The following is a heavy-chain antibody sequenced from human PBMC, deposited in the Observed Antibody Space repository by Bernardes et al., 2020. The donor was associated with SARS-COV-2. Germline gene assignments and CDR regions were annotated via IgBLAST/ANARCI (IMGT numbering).Heavy chain of an antibody. CDR2: ISYDGCNK. Sequence: ALRHSCAATVFTFSSYARHWLRQAAGKGLEWVAVISYDGCNKYYAHSVKGRFTIPRDNSKNTLYLQMNSLRAEDTAVYYCARPRAYCSSTSCYGEYYYYYGMDVWGQGTTVTVSS. CDR3: ARPRAYCSSTSCYGEYYYYYGMDV. CDR1: VFTFSSYA. D-gene: IGHD2-2*01. V-gene: IGHV3-30-3*01. J-gene: IGHJ6*02.